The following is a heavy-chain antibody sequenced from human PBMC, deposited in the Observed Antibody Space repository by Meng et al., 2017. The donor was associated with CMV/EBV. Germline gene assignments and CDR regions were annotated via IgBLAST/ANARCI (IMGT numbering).Heavy chain of an antibody. CDR2: IYTSGST. Sequence: VHVQESGPALVKPSETLSLTCTVSGGSISSYYWSWIRQPAGKGLEWIGRIYTSGSTNYNPSLKSRVTMSVDTSKNQFSLKLSSVTAADTAVYYCAREIVVVPAAIDNWFDPWGQGTLVTVSS. CDR1: GGSISSYY. V-gene: IGHV4-4*07. D-gene: IGHD2-2*02. CDR3: AREIVVVPAAIDNWFDP. J-gene: IGHJ5*02.